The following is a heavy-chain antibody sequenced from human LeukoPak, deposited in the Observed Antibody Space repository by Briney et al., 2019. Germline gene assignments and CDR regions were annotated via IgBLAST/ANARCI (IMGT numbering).Heavy chain of an antibody. D-gene: IGHD5-18*01. CDR2: IYYSGST. V-gene: IGHV4-61*01. CDR3: ARHRDVYSRKAAFDI. Sequence: SQTLSLTCTVSGGSISSGSYYWSWIRQPPGKGLEWIGYIYYSGSTNYNPSLKSRVTISVDTSKNQFSLKLSSVTAADTAVYYYARHRDVYSRKAAFDIWGQGTMVTVSS. J-gene: IGHJ3*02. CDR1: GGSISSGSYY.